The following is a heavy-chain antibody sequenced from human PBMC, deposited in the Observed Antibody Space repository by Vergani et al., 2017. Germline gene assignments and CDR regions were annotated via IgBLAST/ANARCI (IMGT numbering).Heavy chain of an antibody. CDR2: VIPHLEVT. J-gene: IGHJ4*02. V-gene: IGHV1-18*04. Sequence: QVQLVQSGAEVKKPGASVKVSCKASGYTFTSYGISWVRQAPGQGLEWVGRVIPHLEVTTLAQHLQGKGIITAEKATATADIELISLRPEDTAVDYFARARNYFVSCGFGPGVSFDWGQGTLVTVSS. CDR1: GYTFTSYG. CDR3: ARARNYFVSCGFGPGVSFD. D-gene: IGHD3-22*01.